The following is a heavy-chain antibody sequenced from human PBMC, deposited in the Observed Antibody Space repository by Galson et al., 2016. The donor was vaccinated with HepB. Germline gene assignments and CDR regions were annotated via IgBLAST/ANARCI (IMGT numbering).Heavy chain of an antibody. CDR3: AREKEVDATFYKANWFDP. V-gene: IGHV4-39*01. J-gene: IGHJ5*02. Sequence: SETLSLTCTVSGGSISSITHLWDYWDWIRQPPGKGLEWIATINYRSNTVYNPSVKSRVTISVDTSKNQFSLKLNSVTAADTALYYCAREKEVDATFYKANWFDPRGQGTLVTVSS. CDR2: INYRSNT. CDR1: GGSISSITHLWDY. D-gene: IGHD2/OR15-2a*01.